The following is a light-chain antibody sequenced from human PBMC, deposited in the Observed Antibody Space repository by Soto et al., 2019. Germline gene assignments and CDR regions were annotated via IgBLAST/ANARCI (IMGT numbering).Light chain of an antibody. V-gene: IGKV3-20*01. Sequence: EIVLTQSPGTLSLSPGERGTLSCRASQSVSSNYLAWYQQKPGQAPRLLIYGSSSRATGVTDRLSCSESGTGRSIVLSNNAYSALSVQLCSLYGNSPHAFGYGTKPEI. CDR2: GSS. J-gene: IGKJ2*01. CDR3: SLYGNSPHA. CDR1: QSVSSNY.